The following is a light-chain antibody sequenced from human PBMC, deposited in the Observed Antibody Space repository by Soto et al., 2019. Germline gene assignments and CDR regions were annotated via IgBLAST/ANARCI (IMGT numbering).Light chain of an antibody. J-gene: IGKJ4*01. CDR1: ESISTY. V-gene: IGKV1-39*01. CDR2: TTS. CDR3: QKSNATPLT. Sequence: DIQMTQSPSSLSASVGDRVIITCRSSESISTYLNWHQQKPGKAPELLIYTTSNLRSGVPSRFSGSGSGTDFTLTISSLQPEDFATYYCQKSNATPLTFGGGTRVEVK.